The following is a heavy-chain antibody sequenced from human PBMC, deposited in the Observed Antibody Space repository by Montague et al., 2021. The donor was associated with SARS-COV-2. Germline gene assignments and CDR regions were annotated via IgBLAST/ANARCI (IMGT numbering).Heavy chain of an antibody. J-gene: IGHJ4*02. CDR3: ARDSDFSSWHEAEDYFDY. CDR1: GGSISGYF. CDR2: IYPSGGIFDGGRT. V-gene: IGHV4-4*07. D-gene: IGHD6-13*01. Sequence: SETLSLTCSVSGGSISGYFWSWIRQPAGKGLEWIGRIYPSGGIFDGGRTNYHPSLKGRVTVSIDTSRNQFSLSLNSVTAADTAVYFCARDSDFSSWHEAEDYFDYWGQGILVAVSS.